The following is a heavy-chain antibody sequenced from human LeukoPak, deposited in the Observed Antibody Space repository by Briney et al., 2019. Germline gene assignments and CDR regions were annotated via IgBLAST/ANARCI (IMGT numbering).Heavy chain of an antibody. J-gene: IGHJ3*02. CDR1: GGSFSGYY. V-gene: IGHV4-34*01. Sequence: SETLSLTCAVYGGSFSGYYWSWIRQPPGKGLEWIGEINHSGSTNYNPSLKSRVTISVDTSKNQFSLKLSSVTAADTAVYYCARKQWLVHSDAFDIWGQGTMVTVSS. CDR2: INHSGST. CDR3: ARKQWLVHSDAFDI. D-gene: IGHD6-19*01.